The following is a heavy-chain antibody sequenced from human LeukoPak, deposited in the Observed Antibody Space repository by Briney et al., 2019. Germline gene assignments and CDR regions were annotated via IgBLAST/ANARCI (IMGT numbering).Heavy chain of an antibody. CDR1: GGTFSSYA. V-gene: IGHV1-69*13. J-gene: IGHJ4*02. CDR2: IIPIFGTA. D-gene: IGHD3-22*01. Sequence: WASVKVSCKASGGTFSSYAISWVRQAPGQGLEWMGGIIPIFGTANYAQKFQGRVTITADESTSTAYMELSSLRSEDTAVYYCARGVHRTYYYDSSGYYPFDYWGQGTLVTVSS. CDR3: ARGVHRTYYYDSSGYYPFDY.